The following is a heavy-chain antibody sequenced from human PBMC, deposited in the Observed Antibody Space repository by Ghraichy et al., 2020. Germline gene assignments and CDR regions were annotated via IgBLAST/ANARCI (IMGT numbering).Heavy chain of an antibody. J-gene: IGHJ5*02. Sequence: GALRLSCAVSGFTFSDYFMSWIRQAPGKGLEWVSYISTSGSATYYPDSVKGRFTISRDNAKNSLYLQMNSLRAEDTAVYYCARQVGATGREGNWIDPWGQGTLVTVSS. V-gene: IGHV3-11*01. CDR2: ISTSGSAT. CDR3: ARQVGATGREGNWIDP. D-gene: IGHD1-26*01. CDR1: GFTFSDYF.